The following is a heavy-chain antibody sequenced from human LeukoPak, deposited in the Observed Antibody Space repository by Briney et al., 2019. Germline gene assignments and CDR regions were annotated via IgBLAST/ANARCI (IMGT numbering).Heavy chain of an antibody. V-gene: IGHV4-59*08. CDR2: IFYTGDS. Sequence: SETLTLTCTVSGVSSSSSYWSWIRQPPGKGLEWIGYIFYTGDSNHNPSFKGRVSISLDTSKDQISLKLSSVTAADTAVYYCAGHRFASPLDSWGQGTLVTVSS. D-gene: IGHD2-21*01. CDR1: GVSSSSSY. CDR3: AGHRFASPLDS. J-gene: IGHJ4*02.